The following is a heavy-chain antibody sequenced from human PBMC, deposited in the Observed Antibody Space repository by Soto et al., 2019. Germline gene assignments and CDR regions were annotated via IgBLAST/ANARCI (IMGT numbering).Heavy chain of an antibody. CDR2: IVVGSGNT. CDR3: AAAGYYYGSGSTHAIYF. J-gene: IGHJ3*01. Sequence: SVKVSCKASGFTFTSSAVQWVRQARGQRLEWIGWIVVGSGNTNYAQKFQERVTITRDMSTSTAYMELSSLRSEDTAVYYCAAAGYYYGSGSTHAIYFRGQRTMVTGSS. CDR1: GFTFTSSA. D-gene: IGHD3-10*01. V-gene: IGHV1-58*01.